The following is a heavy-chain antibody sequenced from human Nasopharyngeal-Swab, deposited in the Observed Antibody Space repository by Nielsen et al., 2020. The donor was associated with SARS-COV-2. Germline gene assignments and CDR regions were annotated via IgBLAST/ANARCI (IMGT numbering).Heavy chain of an antibody. CDR3: ARDKAAAWPPWASWGVDY. CDR2: MNPKSGNK. V-gene: IGHV1-8*01. Sequence: ASVKVSCKASGYNFTIHDINWVRQTTGQGLEWMGWMNPKSGNKGYAQKFQGRVTITADESTSTAYMELSSLRSEDTAVYYCARDKAAAWPPWASWGVDYWGQGTLVTVSS. D-gene: IGHD6-13*01. CDR1: GYNFTIHD. J-gene: IGHJ4*02.